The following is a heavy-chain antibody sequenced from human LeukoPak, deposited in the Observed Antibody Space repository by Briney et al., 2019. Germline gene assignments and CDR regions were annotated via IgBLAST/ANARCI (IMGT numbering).Heavy chain of an antibody. Sequence: SETLSLTCTVSGGSISSSSYYWGWIRRPPGKGLEWIGSIYYSGSTYYNPSLKSRVTISVDTSKNQFSLKLSSVTAADTAVYYCARDRRGTGGMRIFDYWGQGTLVTVSS. CDR3: ARDRRGTGGMRIFDY. D-gene: IGHD1/OR15-1a*01. J-gene: IGHJ4*02. CDR1: GGSISSSSYY. V-gene: IGHV4-39*07. CDR2: IYYSGST.